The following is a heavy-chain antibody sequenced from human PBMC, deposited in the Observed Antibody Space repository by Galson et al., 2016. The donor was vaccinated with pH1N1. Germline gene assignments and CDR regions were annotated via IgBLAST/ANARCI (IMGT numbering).Heavy chain of an antibody. CDR1: GFTFSDYY. V-gene: IGHV3-72*01. CDR3: TSDVGSLGLAY. Sequence: SLRLSCAASGFTFSDYYMDWVRQAPGKGLEWVGRARNKANSYATEYVASVKGRFSISRDVSKESLYLEMNSLKIEDTAMYYCTSDVGSLGLAYWGQGTLVTVSS. J-gene: IGHJ4*02. CDR2: ARNKANSYAT. D-gene: IGHD1-26*01.